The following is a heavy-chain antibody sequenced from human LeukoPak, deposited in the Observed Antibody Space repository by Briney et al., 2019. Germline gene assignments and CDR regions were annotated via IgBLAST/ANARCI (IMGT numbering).Heavy chain of an antibody. D-gene: IGHD2-15*01. J-gene: IGHJ6*03. Sequence: SETLSLTCTVSGGSISSSSYYWGWIRQPPGKGLEWIGSIYYSGSTYYNPSLKSRVTISVDTSKNQFSLKLSSVTAADTAVYYCAREPRYCGGGNCYRGGYMDVWGKGTTVTVSS. CDR2: IYYSGST. CDR1: GGSISSSSYY. V-gene: IGHV4-39*07. CDR3: AREPRYCGGGNCYRGGYMDV.